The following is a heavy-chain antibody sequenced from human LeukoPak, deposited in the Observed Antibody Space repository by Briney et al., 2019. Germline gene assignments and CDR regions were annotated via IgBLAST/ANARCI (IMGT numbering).Heavy chain of an antibody. CDR3: ARGRFGSGWPRYFDY. D-gene: IGHD6-19*01. CDR2: INHSGST. Sequence: SETLSLTCAVYGGSFSGYYWSWIRQPPGKGLEWIGEINHSGSTNYNPSLKSRVTISVDTSKNQFSLKLSSVTAADTAVYYCARGRFGSGWPRYFDYWGQGTLVSVSS. CDR1: GGSFSGYY. J-gene: IGHJ4*02. V-gene: IGHV4-34*01.